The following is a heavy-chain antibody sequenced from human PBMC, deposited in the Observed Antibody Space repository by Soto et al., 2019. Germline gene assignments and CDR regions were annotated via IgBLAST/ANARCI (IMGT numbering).Heavy chain of an antibody. CDR3: TRDASRDSSARGWFDP. V-gene: IGHV3-21*02. CDR1: GFTFRSFT. Sequence: EVQLVESGGGLVKPGGSLRLSCAASGFTFRSFTMNWVRQAPGKGLEWVSTISSNSAYIYYTDALRGRFTISRDNAKNSLNLQMNNMRAEDTAVYYCTRDASRDSSARGWFDPWGQGTLVTVSS. J-gene: IGHJ5*02. CDR2: ISSNSAYI. D-gene: IGHD6-13*01.